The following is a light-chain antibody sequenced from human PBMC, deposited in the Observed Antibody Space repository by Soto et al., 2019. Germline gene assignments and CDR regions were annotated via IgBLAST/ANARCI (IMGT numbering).Light chain of an antibody. Sequence: EIVLTQSPGTLPLSPGERATLSCRASQNVSRSLLAWYQQKPGQAPRPLISGASSRASGIPDRFSGSGSGTDFTLTISRLEPEDFAVYYCQSYGDSLFTFGPGTKVDIK. J-gene: IGKJ3*01. CDR1: QNVSRSL. V-gene: IGKV3-20*01. CDR2: GAS. CDR3: QSYGDSLFT.